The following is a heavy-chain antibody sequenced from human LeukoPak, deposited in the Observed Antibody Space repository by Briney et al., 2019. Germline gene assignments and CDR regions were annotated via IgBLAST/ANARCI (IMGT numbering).Heavy chain of an antibody. Sequence: GASVKVSCKASGYTFTGCYMHWVRQAPGQGLEWMGWINPNSGGTNYAQKFQGRVTMTRDTSISTAYMELSRLRSDDTAVYYCARVGKGIYYYYYMDVWGKGTTVTVSS. V-gene: IGHV1-2*02. D-gene: IGHD3-10*01. J-gene: IGHJ6*03. CDR1: GYTFTGCY. CDR2: INPNSGGT. CDR3: ARVGKGIYYYYYMDV.